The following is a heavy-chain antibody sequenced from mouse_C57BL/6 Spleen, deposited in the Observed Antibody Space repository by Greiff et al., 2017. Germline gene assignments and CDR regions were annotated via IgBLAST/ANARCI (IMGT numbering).Heavy chain of an antibody. J-gene: IGHJ3*01. CDR1: GYTFTSYW. CDR2: IDPSDSET. Sequence: QVQLKQPGAELVRPGSSVKLSCKASGYTFTSYWMHWVKQRPIQGLEWIGNIDPSDSETHYNQKFKDKATLTVDKSSSTAYMQLSSLTSEDSAVYYCARQGGSSGYPFAYWGQGTLVTVSA. D-gene: IGHD3-2*02. CDR3: ARQGGSSGYPFAY. V-gene: IGHV1-52*01.